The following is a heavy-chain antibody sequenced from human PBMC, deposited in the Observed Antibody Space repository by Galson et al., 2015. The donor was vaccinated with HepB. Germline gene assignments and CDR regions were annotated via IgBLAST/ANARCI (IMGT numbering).Heavy chain of an antibody. CDR2: LSASGNRT. CDR1: GLTLSDYS. V-gene: IGHV3-23*01. CDR3: VKSHKISYFDH. J-gene: IGHJ4*02. Sequence: SLRLSCAASGLTLSDYSMSWVRQASGKGLEWVSGLSASGNRTYYADSVKGRFSISRDNSKNTLYLQMNSLRSDDTAIYYCVKSHKISYFDHWGQGTLVTVSS.